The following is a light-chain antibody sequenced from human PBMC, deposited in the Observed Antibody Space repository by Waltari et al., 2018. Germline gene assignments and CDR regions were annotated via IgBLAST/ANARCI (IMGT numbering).Light chain of an antibody. Sequence: DIQMTQSPSSLSASVGDRVTITCRASQDINNYLAWFQQKPGKAPKSLIYAASNLQGGVPSRFSGSGSGTDFTLTITSLQPEDFATYFCLQSDTYPWTFGQGTKVEIK. CDR1: QDINNY. CDR2: AAS. V-gene: IGKV1-16*01. CDR3: LQSDTYPWT. J-gene: IGKJ1*01.